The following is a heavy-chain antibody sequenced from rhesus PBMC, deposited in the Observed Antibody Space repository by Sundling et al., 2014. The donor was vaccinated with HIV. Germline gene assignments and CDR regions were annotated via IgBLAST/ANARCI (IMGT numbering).Heavy chain of an antibody. J-gene: IGHJ4*01. CDR1: GVSISSINW. D-gene: IGHD2-27*01. CDR2: ISGSAGST. Sequence: QVQLQESGPGLLKPSETLSLTCAVSGVSISSINWWNWIRQSPGKGLQWIGRISGSAGSTSDNPSLESRVTVSRDTSKNLFSLKLTSVTAADTAVYYCARPRLSYCSGSYCYASYYFDFWGQGVLVTVSS. V-gene: IGHV4-92*01. CDR3: ARPRLSYCSGSYCYASYYFDF.